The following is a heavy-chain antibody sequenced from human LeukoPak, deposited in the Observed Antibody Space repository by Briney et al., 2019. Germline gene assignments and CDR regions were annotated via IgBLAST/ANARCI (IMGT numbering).Heavy chain of an antibody. V-gene: IGHV4-38-2*02. CDR1: GYSISSGYY. D-gene: IGHD6-19*01. Sequence: PSETLSLTCTVSGYSISSGYYWGWIRQPPGKGLEWIGSIYHSGSTYYNPSLKSRVTISVDTSKNQFSLKLSSVTAADTAVYFCARVRRESSGYYPVTPDFWGQGTLVTVSS. J-gene: IGHJ4*02. CDR3: ARVRRESSGYYPVTPDF. CDR2: IYHSGST.